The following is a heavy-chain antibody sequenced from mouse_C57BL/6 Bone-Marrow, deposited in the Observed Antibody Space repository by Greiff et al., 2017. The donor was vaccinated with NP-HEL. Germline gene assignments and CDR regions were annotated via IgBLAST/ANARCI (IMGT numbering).Heavy chain of an antibody. J-gene: IGHJ2*01. V-gene: IGHV5-4*01. CDR3: ARDWERDYYFDY. D-gene: IGHD4-1*01. CDR1: GFTFSSYA. Sequence: EVHLVESGGGLVKPGGSLKLSCAASGFTFSSYAMSWVRQTPEKRLEWVATISDGGSYTYYPDNVKGRFTISRDNAKNNLYLQMSHLKSEDAAMYYCARDWERDYYFDYWGQGTTLTVSS. CDR2: ISDGGSYT.